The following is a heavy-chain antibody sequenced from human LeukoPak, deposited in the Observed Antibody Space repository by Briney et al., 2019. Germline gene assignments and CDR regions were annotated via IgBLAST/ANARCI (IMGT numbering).Heavy chain of an antibody. Sequence: GGSLRLSCAASGFTFSSYAMSWVRQAPGKGLEWVSAISGSGGSTYYADSVKGRFTISRDNSKNTLYLQMNSLRAEDTAVYYCAKDYYYGSGSYYKGPIDYWGQGTLVTVSP. J-gene: IGHJ4*02. CDR3: AKDYYYGSGSYYKGPIDY. CDR1: GFTFSSYA. D-gene: IGHD3-10*01. V-gene: IGHV3-23*01. CDR2: ISGSGGST.